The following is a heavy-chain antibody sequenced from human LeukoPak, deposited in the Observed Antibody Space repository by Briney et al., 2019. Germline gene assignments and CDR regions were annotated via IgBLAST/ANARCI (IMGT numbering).Heavy chain of an antibody. D-gene: IGHD5-24*01. CDR2: ISGGGGST. V-gene: IGHV3-23*01. CDR3: ARAAGEMATIRY. Sequence: GGSLRLSCAASGLTFSSYGMSWVRQAPGKGLEWVSGISGGGGSTYYADSVKGRFTISRDNAKNSLYLQMNSLRAEDTAVYYCARAAGEMATIRYWGQGTLVTVSS. J-gene: IGHJ4*02. CDR1: GLTFSSYG.